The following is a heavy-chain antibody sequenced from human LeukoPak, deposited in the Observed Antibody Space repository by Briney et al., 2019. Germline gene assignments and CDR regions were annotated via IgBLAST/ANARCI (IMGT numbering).Heavy chain of an antibody. D-gene: IGHD3-16*02. CDR1: GFTFSNYW. Sequence: SGGSLRPSCAASGFTFSNYWMTWVRQAPGRGLEWVANIRQDGSEKYYVDSVKGRFTISRDNAKNSLYLQMNSLRAEDTAVYYCARDYVWGSDRYTDYWGQGTLVTVSS. V-gene: IGHV3-7*05. CDR2: IRQDGSEK. CDR3: ARDYVWGSDRYTDY. J-gene: IGHJ4*02.